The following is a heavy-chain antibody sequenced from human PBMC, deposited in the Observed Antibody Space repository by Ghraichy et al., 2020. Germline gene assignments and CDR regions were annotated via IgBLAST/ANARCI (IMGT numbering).Heavy chain of an antibody. CDR3: AAWNFNITMIVDDAFDI. V-gene: IGHV1-58*01. CDR2: IVVGSGNT. CDR1: GFTFTSSA. J-gene: IGHJ3*02. Sequence: SVKVSCKASGFTFTSSAVQWVRQARGQRLEWIGWIVVGSGNTNYAQKFQERVTITRDMSTSTAYMELSSLRSEDTAVYYCAAWNFNITMIVDDAFDIWGQGTMVTVSS. D-gene: IGHD3-22*01.